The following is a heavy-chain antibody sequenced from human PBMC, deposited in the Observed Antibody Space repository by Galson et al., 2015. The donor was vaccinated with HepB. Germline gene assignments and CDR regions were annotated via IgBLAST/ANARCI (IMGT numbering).Heavy chain of an antibody. CDR1: GFTFSSYW. J-gene: IGHJ6*02. V-gene: IGHV3-7*03. D-gene: IGHD3-3*01. Sequence: SLRLPCAASGFTFSSYWMSWVRQAPGKGLEWVANIKQDGSEKYYVDSVKGRFTISRDNAKNSLYLQMNSLRAEDTAVYYCAREGGVVPAAPIPYYDFWSGYFGLVYYGMDVWGQGTTVTVSS. CDR3: AREGGVVPAAPIPYYDFWSGYFGLVYYGMDV. CDR2: IKQDGSEK.